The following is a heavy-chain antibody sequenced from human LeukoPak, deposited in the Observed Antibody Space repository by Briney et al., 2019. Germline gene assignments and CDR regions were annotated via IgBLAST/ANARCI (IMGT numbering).Heavy chain of an antibody. CDR1: GDSISDFY. CDR2: IYASGST. D-gene: IGHD3-10*01. J-gene: IGHJ4*02. Sequence: PSETLSLTCTVSGDSISDFYWSWIRQPAGKGLEWIGRIYASGSTYYNPSLKSRVTISVDTSKNQFSLKLSSVTAADTAVYYCALLVRGGSYFDYWGQGTLVTVSS. CDR3: ALLVRGGSYFDY. V-gene: IGHV4-4*07.